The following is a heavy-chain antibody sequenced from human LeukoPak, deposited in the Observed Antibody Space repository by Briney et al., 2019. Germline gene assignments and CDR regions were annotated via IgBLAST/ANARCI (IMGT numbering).Heavy chain of an antibody. V-gene: IGHV4-59*01. CDR3: ARAEATTIFGVVSNWFDP. CDR1: GGSISSYY. D-gene: IGHD3-3*01. Sequence: SETLSLTCTVSGGSISSYYWSWIRQPPGKGLEWIGYIYYSGSTNYNPSLKSRVTISVDTSKNQFSLKLSSVTAADTAVYYCARAEATTIFGVVSNWFDPWGQGTLVTVSS. CDR2: IYYSGST. J-gene: IGHJ5*02.